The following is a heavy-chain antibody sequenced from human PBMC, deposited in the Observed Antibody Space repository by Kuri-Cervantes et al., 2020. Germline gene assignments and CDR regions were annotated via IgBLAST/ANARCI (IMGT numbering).Heavy chain of an antibody. D-gene: IGHD6-13*01. CDR3: VRDGGSAAAGPFDI. V-gene: IGHV3-48*04. CDR2: ISSSSISI. Sequence: GGSLRLSCAASGFSFSSYSMNWVRQAPGKGLEWVSYISSSSISIYYADSVKGRFTISRDNAKNTLYLQMSSLRVEDTAVYYCVRDGGSAAAGPFDIWGQGTMVTVSS. J-gene: IGHJ3*02. CDR1: GFSFSSYS.